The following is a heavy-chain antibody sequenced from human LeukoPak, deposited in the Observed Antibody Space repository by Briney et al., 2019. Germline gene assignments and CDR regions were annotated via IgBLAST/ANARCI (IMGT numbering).Heavy chain of an antibody. CDR1: GFTFSSYG. J-gene: IGHJ4*02. D-gene: IGHD6-13*01. V-gene: IGHV3-33*06. Sequence: GRSLRLSCAASGFTFSSYGMHWVRQAPGKGLEWVAVIWYDGSNKYYADSVKGRFTISRDNSKNTLYLQMNSLRAEDTAVYYCAKSTSGYSSSWYDYWGQGTLVTVSS. CDR2: IWYDGSNK. CDR3: AKSTSGYSSSWYDY.